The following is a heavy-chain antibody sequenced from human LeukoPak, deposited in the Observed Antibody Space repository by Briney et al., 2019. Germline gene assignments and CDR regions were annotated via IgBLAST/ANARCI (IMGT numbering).Heavy chain of an antibody. CDR2: IYISGST. V-gene: IGHV4-4*07. D-gene: IGHD5-24*01. CDR3: ASRRDGYKSGLFDY. CDR1: GGSISSYY. J-gene: IGHJ4*02. Sequence: SETLSLTCTVSGGSISSYYWSWIRQPAGKGLEWIGRIYISGSTNYNPSLKSRVTMSVDTSKNQFSLKLSSVTAADTAVYYCASRRDGYKSGLFDYWGQGTLVTVSS.